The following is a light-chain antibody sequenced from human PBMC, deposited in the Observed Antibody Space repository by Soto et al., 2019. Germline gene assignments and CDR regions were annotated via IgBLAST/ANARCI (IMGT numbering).Light chain of an antibody. CDR3: QQYSDSWT. V-gene: IGKV1-5*03. J-gene: IGKJ1*01. CDR2: KAS. CDR1: QSISSW. Sequence: DIQMTQSPSTLSASVGDRVTITCRASQSISSWLAWYQQKPGKAPKLLIYKASSLESGVPSRFSGSGSGTEFNLTISSLQPDDFATYYCQQYSDSWTFGQGTKVEIK.